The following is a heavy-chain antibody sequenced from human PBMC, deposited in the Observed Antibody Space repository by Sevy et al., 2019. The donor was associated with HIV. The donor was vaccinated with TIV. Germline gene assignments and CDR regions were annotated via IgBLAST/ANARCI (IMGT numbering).Heavy chain of an antibody. D-gene: IGHD1-26*01. CDR2: ISGSGGST. CDR3: AKVSERKDAFDI. V-gene: IGHV3-23*01. CDR1: GFTSSSYA. Sequence: GGSLRLSSAASGFTSSSYAMSWVRQAPGKGLEWVSAISGSGGSTYYADSVKGRFTISRDNSKNTLYLQMNSLRAEDTAVYYCAKVSERKDAFDIWGQGTMVTVSS. J-gene: IGHJ3*02.